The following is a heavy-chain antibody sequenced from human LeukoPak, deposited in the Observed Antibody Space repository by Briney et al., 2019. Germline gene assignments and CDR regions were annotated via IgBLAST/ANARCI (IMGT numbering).Heavy chain of an antibody. J-gene: IGHJ6*02. CDR1: GYTFTGYY. Sequence: ASVKVSCKASGYTFTGYYMHWVRQAPGQGLEWMGWINPNSGGTNYAQKFQGRVTMTRDTSISTAYMELSRLRSDDTAVYYCARHHVKAANRIGLYYYGMDVWGQGTTVTVSS. V-gene: IGHV1-2*02. CDR2: INPNSGGT. D-gene: IGHD6-25*01. CDR3: ARHHVKAANRIGLYYYGMDV.